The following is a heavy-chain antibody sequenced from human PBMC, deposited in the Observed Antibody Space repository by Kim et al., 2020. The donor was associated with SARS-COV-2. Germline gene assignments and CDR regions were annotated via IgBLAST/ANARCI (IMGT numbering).Heavy chain of an antibody. J-gene: IGHJ4*02. D-gene: IGHD4-4*01. Sequence: KKKYSQTFPGRVTITRDTSANTAYMDLRSLTFEDTAIYYCARDMNPTVYDYWGQGTLVTVSS. CDR2: KK. CDR3: ARDMNPTVYDY. V-gene: IGHV1-3*01.